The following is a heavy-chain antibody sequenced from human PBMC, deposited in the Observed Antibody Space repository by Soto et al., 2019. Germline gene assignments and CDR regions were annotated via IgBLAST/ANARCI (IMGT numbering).Heavy chain of an antibody. Sequence: EVQLVESGGGLVQPGGSLRLSCAASGFTFRSFAMAWVRQAPGKGLEWVSTINNSGDRTYYADSVQGRFTISRDDSKNTLFLEMNSLRVEDTAVYYCARDVTSEEDWFDPWGQGTLVTVSS. J-gene: IGHJ5*02. CDR2: INNSGDRT. CDR3: ARDVTSEEDWFDP. V-gene: IGHV3-23*04. CDR1: GFTFRSFA.